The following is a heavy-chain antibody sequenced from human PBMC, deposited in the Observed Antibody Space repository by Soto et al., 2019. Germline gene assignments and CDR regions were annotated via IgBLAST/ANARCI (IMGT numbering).Heavy chain of an antibody. CDR2: ISGSGGST. Sequence: EVQLLESGGGLVQPGGSLRLSCAASGFTFSNYAMTWVRQAPGKGLEWVSAISGSGGSTYYADSVNGRFTISRDNSKNTLYLQMNSLRDEDTAVYFCARDTRIALGDEGAFDSWGQGTLVTVSS. CDR3: ARDTRIALGDEGAFDS. V-gene: IGHV3-23*01. D-gene: IGHD2-21*01. J-gene: IGHJ4*02. CDR1: GFTFSNYA.